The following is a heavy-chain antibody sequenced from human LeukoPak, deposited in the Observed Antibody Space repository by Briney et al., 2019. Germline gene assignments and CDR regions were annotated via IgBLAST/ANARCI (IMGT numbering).Heavy chain of an antibody. Sequence: GGSLRLSCAASGFTFSSYDMHWVRQATGKGLEWVSGIGTAGDTYYPGSVKGRFTISRENAKNSLYLRMNSLRAGDTAVYYCARGSFGAFDIWGQGTTVTVSS. J-gene: IGHJ3*02. CDR3: ARGSFGAFDI. V-gene: IGHV3-13*01. D-gene: IGHD3-9*01. CDR2: IGTAGDT. CDR1: GFTFSSYD.